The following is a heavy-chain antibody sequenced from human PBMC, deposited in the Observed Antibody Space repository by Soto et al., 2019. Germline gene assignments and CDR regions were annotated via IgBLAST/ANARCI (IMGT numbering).Heavy chain of an antibody. V-gene: IGHV6-1*01. D-gene: IGHD3-3*01. J-gene: IGHJ6*02. CDR3: ARDSKAVTLFRVVSDYGMDV. CDR1: GDSVSSNSAA. Sequence: HTLSLTCAISGDSVSSNSAAWNWIRQSPSRGLEWLGRTYYRSKWYNDYAVSVKSRITINPDTSKNQFSLQLNSVTPEDTAVHYGARDSKAVTLFRVVSDYGMDVWGQGTTVTVS. CDR2: TYYRSKWYN.